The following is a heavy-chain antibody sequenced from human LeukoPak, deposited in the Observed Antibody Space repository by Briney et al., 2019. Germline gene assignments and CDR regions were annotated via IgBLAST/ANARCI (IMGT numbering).Heavy chain of an antibody. V-gene: IGHV3-11*05. CDR3: AGVGGYYGSVDD. Sequence: AGSLTLSCAASGFTFSDYYMAWIRQAPGKGLEWVAYITGSSSYTNYADSVKGRFTITRDNAKNSLYLQMNSLRAEDTGVYYCAGVGGYYGSVDDWGQGTLVTVSS. CDR1: GFTFSDYY. D-gene: IGHD3-10*01. CDR2: ITGSSSYT. J-gene: IGHJ4*02.